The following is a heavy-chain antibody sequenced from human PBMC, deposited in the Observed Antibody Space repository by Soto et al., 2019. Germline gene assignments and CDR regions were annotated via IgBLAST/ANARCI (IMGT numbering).Heavy chain of an antibody. J-gene: IGHJ4*02. Sequence: QGKGLEWVSSISSSSSYIYYADSVKGRFTISRDNAKNSLYLQMNSLRAEDTAVYYCARDRYSSGWPYYFDYWGQGTLVTVSS. CDR2: ISSSSSYI. V-gene: IGHV3-21*01. CDR3: ARDRYSSGWPYYFDY. D-gene: IGHD6-19*01.